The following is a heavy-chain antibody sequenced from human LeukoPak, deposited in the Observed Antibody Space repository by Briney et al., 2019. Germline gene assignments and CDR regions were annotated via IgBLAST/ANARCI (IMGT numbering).Heavy chain of an antibody. CDR3: ARSVLGNYYYMDV. Sequence: SETLSLTCIDSGGSISSYYWSWIRQPAGKGLEWIGRIYTSGSTKYNPSLKSRVTMSVDTSKNQFSLNLSSVTAADSALYYCARSVLGNYYYMDVWGKGTTVTVSS. CDR1: GGSISSYY. J-gene: IGHJ6*03. CDR2: IYTSGST. V-gene: IGHV4-4*07. D-gene: IGHD2-8*01.